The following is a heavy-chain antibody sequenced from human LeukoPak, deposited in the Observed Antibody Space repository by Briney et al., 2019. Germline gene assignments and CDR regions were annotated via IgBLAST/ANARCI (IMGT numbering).Heavy chain of an antibody. V-gene: IGHV1-46*01. CDR3: ATQFGVVIKGFDY. CDR1: GYTFTSYY. D-gene: IGHD3-3*01. CDR2: INPSGGST. J-gene: IGHJ4*02. Sequence: ASVKVSCEASGYTFTSYYMHWVRQAPGQGLEWMGIINPSGGSTSYAQKFQGRVTMTRDMSTSTVYMELSSLRSEDTAVYYCATQFGVVIKGFDYWGQGTLVTVSS.